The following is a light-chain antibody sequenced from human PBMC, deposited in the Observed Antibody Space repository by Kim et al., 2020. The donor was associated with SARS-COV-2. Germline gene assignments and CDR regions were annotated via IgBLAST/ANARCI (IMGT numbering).Light chain of an antibody. CDR3: QHLGT. Sequence: STRTASVGDRVTITCRASKSISGWLAWYQQKPGKTPKLLIYHASTLQGGVPSRFSGSGSGTEFTLTINNLQPDDFATYYCQHLGTFGLGTKVDIK. CDR2: HAS. CDR1: KSISGW. J-gene: IGKJ1*01. V-gene: IGKV1-5*01.